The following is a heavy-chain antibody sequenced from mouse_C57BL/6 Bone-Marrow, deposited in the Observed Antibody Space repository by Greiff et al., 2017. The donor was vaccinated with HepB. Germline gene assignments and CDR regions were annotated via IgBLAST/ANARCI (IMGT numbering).Heavy chain of an antibody. D-gene: IGHD2-2*01. CDR3: ARRGGYDRGYYFDY. CDR2: ISSGSSTI. J-gene: IGHJ2*01. V-gene: IGHV5-17*01. CDR1: GFTFSDYG. Sequence: EVQGVESGGGLVKPGGSLKLSCAASGFTFSDYGMHWVRQAPEKGLEWVAYISSGSSTIYYADTVKGRFTISRDNAKNTLFLQMTSLRSEDTAMYYCARRGGYDRGYYFDYWGQGTTLTVSS.